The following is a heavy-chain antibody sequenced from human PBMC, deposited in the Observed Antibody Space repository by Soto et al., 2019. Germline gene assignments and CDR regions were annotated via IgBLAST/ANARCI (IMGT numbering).Heavy chain of an antibody. D-gene: IGHD2-15*01. V-gene: IGHV4-34*01. CDR3: ARGGGLGSRGSRFDP. J-gene: IGHJ5*02. CDR2: INHSGST. Sequence: QVQLQQWGAGLLKPSETLSLTCAVYGGSFSGYYWSWIRQPPGKELEWIGEINHSGSTNYNPSLKSRVTISVDTSKNQFSLKLSSVTAADTAVYYCARGGGLGSRGSRFDPWGQGTLVTVSS. CDR1: GGSFSGYY.